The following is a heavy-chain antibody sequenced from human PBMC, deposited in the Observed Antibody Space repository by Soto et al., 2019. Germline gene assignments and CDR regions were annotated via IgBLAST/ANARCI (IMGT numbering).Heavy chain of an antibody. CDR2: IYYSGST. V-gene: IGHV4-39*01. CDR3: ARHDSSGYYPIWWFDP. D-gene: IGHD3-22*01. J-gene: IGHJ5*02. CDR1: GGSISSSSYY. Sequence: SETLSLTCTVSGGSISSSSYYWGWIRQPPGKGLEWIGSIYYSGSTYYNPSLKSRVTISVDTSKNQFSLKLSSVTAADTAVYYCARHDSSGYYPIWWFDPWGQGTLVTV.